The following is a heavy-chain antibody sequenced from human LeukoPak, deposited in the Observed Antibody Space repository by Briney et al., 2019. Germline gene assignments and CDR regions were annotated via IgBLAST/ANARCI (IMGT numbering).Heavy chain of an antibody. CDR2: IKYDESVT. V-gene: IGHV3-74*01. CDR1: GFTFSSYW. D-gene: IGHD3-9*01. CDR3: ARDFDMGGTPGDDFDY. Sequence: GGSLRLSCAASGFTFSSYWMHWVRQAPGKGLVWVSRIKYDESVTNYADSVKGRFPVSRDNGKNTLYLQMSSLRAEDTAVYYCARDFDMGGTPGDDFDYWGRGTLVTVSS. J-gene: IGHJ4*02.